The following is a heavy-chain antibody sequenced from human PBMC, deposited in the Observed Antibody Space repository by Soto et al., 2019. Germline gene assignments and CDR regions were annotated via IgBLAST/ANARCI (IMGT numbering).Heavy chain of an antibody. D-gene: IGHD3-9*01. J-gene: IGHJ3*02. CDR2: IKQDGSEK. CDR3: ARDRDYDILTGYYRELDAFDI. Sequence: EVQLVESGGGLVQPGGSLRLSCAASGFTFSSYWMSWVRQAPGKGLEWVANIKQDGSEKYYVDSVKGRFTISRDNAKNSLYLKMNSLRAEDTAVYYCARDRDYDILTGYYRELDAFDIWGQGTMVTVSS. CDR1: GFTFSSYW. V-gene: IGHV3-7*01.